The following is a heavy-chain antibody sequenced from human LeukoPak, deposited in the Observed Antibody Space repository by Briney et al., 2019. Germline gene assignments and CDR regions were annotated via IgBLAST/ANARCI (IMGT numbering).Heavy chain of an antibody. V-gene: IGHV3-23*01. CDR1: GFTFNTYA. J-gene: IGHJ4*02. CDR3: AKGGWSSYFDY. Sequence: GGSLRLSCAASGFTFNTYAMSWVRQAPWERLQWVSGISDSGGNTYYADSVRGRFTISRDNSKNTLYLQMNSLRAEDTAVYYCAKGGWSSYFDYWGLGTLVTVSS. CDR2: ISDSGGNT. D-gene: IGHD6-19*01.